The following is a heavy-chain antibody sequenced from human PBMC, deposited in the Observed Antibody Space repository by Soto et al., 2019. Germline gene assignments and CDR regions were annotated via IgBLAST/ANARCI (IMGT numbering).Heavy chain of an antibody. Sequence: PSETLSLTCAVSGGSISSSNWWSWVRQPPGKGLGWIGEIYHSGSTNYNPSLKSRVTISVDKSKNQFSLKLSSVTAADTAVYYCARFYDSSGGDAFDIWGQGTMVTVSS. D-gene: IGHD3-22*01. CDR2: IYHSGST. CDR3: ARFYDSSGGDAFDI. V-gene: IGHV4-4*02. CDR1: GGSISSSNW. J-gene: IGHJ3*02.